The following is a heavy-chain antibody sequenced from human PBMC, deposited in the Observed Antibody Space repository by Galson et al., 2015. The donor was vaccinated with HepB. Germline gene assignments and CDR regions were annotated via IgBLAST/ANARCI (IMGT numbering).Heavy chain of an antibody. V-gene: IGHV3-23*01. D-gene: IGHD6-19*01. CDR3: AKVFPEKTDGWYRQALYYFDS. J-gene: IGHJ4*02. CDR1: GFAFDTHA. CDR2: ISGNGDSA. Sequence: SLRLSCAASGFAFDTHAMSWVRQAPGRGLEWISGISGNGDSAFYADSVKGRFTVSRDNSNNMLYLQMNSLRADDTAIYFCAKVFPEKTDGWYRQALYYFDSWGQGTRVTASS.